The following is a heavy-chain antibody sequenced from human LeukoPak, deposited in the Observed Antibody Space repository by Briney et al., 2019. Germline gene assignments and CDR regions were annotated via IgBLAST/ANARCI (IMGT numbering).Heavy chain of an antibody. CDR2: IYYSGST. D-gene: IGHD3-10*01. V-gene: IGHV4-59*11. Sequence: SETLSLTCTVSGGSISSHYWSWIRQPPGKGLEWIGYIYYSGSTNYNPSLKSRVTLSVDTSKNQFSLKLSSVTAADTAVYYCARDSTYGSGGGYYYYMDVWGKGTTVTVSS. CDR1: GGSISSHY. J-gene: IGHJ6*03. CDR3: ARDSTYGSGGGYYYYMDV.